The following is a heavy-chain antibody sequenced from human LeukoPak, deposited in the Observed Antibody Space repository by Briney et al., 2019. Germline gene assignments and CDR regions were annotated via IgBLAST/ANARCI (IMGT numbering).Heavy chain of an antibody. V-gene: IGHV4-39*07. CDR3: ARVHSSSWTTFDY. CDR1: GGSISSSSYY. J-gene: IGHJ4*02. CDR2: IYSSGST. D-gene: IGHD6-13*01. Sequence: KSSETLSLTCTVSGGSISSSSYYWGWIRQPPGKGLEWIGSIYSSGSTYYNPSLKSRVTISVDTSKNQFSLKLSSVTAADTAVYYCARVHSSSWTTFDYWGQGTLVTVSS.